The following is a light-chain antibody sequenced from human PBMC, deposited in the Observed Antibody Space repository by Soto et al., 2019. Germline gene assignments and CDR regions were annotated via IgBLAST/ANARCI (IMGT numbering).Light chain of an antibody. Sequence: QSVLTQPASVSGSPGQSITISCTGTSSDVGSYNLVSWFQQLPGKVPKLIIYEGTKRPSGVSDRFSGSKSSYTASLTISGLQAEDAADYYCFSYAGNSVYVFGTGTKVTV. J-gene: IGLJ1*01. V-gene: IGLV2-23*01. CDR2: EGT. CDR3: FSYAGNSVYV. CDR1: SSDVGSYNL.